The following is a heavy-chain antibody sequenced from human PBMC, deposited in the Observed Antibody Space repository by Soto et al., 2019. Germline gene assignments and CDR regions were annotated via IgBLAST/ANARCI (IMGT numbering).Heavy chain of an antibody. CDR3: ARADIVATIFDY. Sequence: ATVKVSCKAYGYTFTIYCISWVRQAPGQGLEWMGWISAYNGNTHYAQKLQGRVTMTTDTSTSTADMEPRSLRSDDTAVYYCARADIVATIFDYWGQGTLVTVSS. CDR2: ISAYNGNT. D-gene: IGHD5-12*01. J-gene: IGHJ4*02. V-gene: IGHV1-18*01. CDR1: GYTFTIYC.